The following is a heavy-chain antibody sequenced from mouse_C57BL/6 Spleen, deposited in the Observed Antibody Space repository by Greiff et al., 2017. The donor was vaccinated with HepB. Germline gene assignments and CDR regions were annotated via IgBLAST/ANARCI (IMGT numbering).Heavy chain of an antibody. CDR2: IYWDDDK. J-gene: IGHJ2*01. D-gene: IGHD2-2*01. CDR3: ARSHGYYFDY. Sequence: QVTLKECGPGILQSSQTLSLTCSFSGFSLSTSGMGVSWIRQPSGKGLEWLAHIYWDDDKRYNPSLKSRLTISKDTSRNQVFLKITSVDTADTATYYCARSHGYYFDYWGQGTTLTVSS. CDR1: GFSLSTSGMG. V-gene: IGHV8-12*01.